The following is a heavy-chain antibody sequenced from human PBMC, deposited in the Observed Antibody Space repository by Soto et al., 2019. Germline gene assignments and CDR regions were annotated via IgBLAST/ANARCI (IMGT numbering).Heavy chain of an antibody. Sequence: QVQLVQSGAEVKKPGASVKVSCKASGYTFTSYAMHWVRQAPGQRLEWMGWINAGNGNTKYSQKFQGRVTITRDTSASTAYMELRSLRSEDTAVYYCARVGAYGGNSKYYFDYWGQGTLVTVSS. CDR2: INAGNGNT. CDR1: GYTFTSYA. D-gene: IGHD4-17*01. CDR3: ARVGAYGGNSKYYFDY. J-gene: IGHJ4*02. V-gene: IGHV1-3*01.